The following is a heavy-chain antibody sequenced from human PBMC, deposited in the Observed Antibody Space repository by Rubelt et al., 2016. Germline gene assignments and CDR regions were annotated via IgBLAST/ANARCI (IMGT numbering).Heavy chain of an antibody. CDR1: GGSISSSSYY. Sequence: QLQLQESGPGLVKPSETLSLTRTVSGGSISSSSYYWGWIRQPPGKGLEWIGEINHSGSTNYNPSLKSRVTISVDTSKNQFSLKLSSVTAADTAVYYCARSRSSWRYFDLWGRGTLVTVSS. J-gene: IGHJ2*01. V-gene: IGHV4-39*07. CDR3: ARSRSSWRYFDL. D-gene: IGHD2-15*01. CDR2: INHSGST.